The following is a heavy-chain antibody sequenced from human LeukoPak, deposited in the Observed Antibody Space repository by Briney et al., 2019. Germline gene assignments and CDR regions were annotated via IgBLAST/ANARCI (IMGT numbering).Heavy chain of an antibody. Sequence: GRSLRLSCAASGFTFSSYAMHWVRQAPGKGLEWVAVISHDGSNKYYADSVKGRFTISRDNSKNTLYLQMDSLRAEDTAVYYCASPPHYYYDSSGHFDYWGQGTLVTVSS. CDR1: GFTFSSYA. J-gene: IGHJ4*02. V-gene: IGHV3-30-3*01. CDR3: ASPPHYYYDSSGHFDY. CDR2: ISHDGSNK. D-gene: IGHD3-22*01.